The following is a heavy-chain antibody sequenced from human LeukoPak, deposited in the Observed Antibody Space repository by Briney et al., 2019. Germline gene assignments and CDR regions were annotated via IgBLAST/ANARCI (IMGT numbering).Heavy chain of an antibody. CDR2: INSDGSSI. J-gene: IGHJ4*02. CDR3: ARAGYGPISPFDY. Sequence: GSLRLSCAASGFTFSSHWMHWVRQAPGKGLVWVSRINSDGSSISYADSVKGRFTISRDNSKNTLYLQMNSLRAEDTAVYYCARAGYGPISPFDYWGQGTLVTVSS. CDR1: GFTFSSHW. D-gene: IGHD5-18*01. V-gene: IGHV3-74*01.